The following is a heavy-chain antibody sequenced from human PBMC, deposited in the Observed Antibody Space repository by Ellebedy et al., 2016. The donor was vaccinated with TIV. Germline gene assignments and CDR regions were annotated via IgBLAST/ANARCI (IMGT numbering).Heavy chain of an antibody. V-gene: IGHV1-69*13. CDR3: ATVTVVAGTAFYWYFDL. Sequence: AASVKVSCKASGGTFSSYAISWVRQAPGQGLDWMGGIIPMFGTVNYAQKFQGRVTITADESKSTAYMQLSSLRSEDTAMYYCATVTVVAGTAFYWYFDLWGRGTLVTVSS. CDR1: GGTFSSYA. CDR2: IIPMFGTV. D-gene: IGHD6-19*01. J-gene: IGHJ2*01.